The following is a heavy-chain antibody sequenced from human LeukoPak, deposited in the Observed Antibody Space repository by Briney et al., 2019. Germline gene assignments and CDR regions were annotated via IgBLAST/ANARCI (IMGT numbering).Heavy chain of an antibody. D-gene: IGHD4-23*01. CDR1: GFTFSNYP. CDR2: ISSSGSDI. V-gene: IGHV3-48*03. Sequence: PGGSLRLSCAASGFTFSNYPIHWVRQAPGKGLEWVSYISSSGSDIYYADSVKGRFTISRDNAKNSLYLHMNSLRAEDTAVYYCARDYGGSSPFDYWGQGTLVTVSS. J-gene: IGHJ4*02. CDR3: ARDYGGSSPFDY.